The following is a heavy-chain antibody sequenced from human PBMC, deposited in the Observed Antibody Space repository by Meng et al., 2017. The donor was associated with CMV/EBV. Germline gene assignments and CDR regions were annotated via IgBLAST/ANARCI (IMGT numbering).Heavy chain of an antibody. V-gene: IGHV4-59*01. CDR1: GGSISSYY. J-gene: IGHJ6*02. Sequence: GSLRLSCTVSGGSISSYYWSWIRQPPGKGLEWIGYIYYSGSTNYNPSLKSRVTISVDTSKNQFSLKLSSVTAADTAVYYCARDLYCSGGSCYSRYYYYGMDVWGQGTTVTVSS. D-gene: IGHD2-15*01. CDR2: IYYSGST. CDR3: ARDLYCSGGSCYSRYYYYGMDV.